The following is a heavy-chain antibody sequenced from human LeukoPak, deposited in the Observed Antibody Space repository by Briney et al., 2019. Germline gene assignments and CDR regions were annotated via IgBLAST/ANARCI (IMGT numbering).Heavy chain of an antibody. V-gene: IGHV3-33*01. D-gene: IGHD3-16*01. J-gene: IGHJ4*02. CDR1: GFTFSTYG. CDR3: ARAVGPFDY. Sequence: HSGGSLRLSCATSGFTFSTYGIHWVRQAPGKGLEWVAAIWPDGSYKYYADSGNGRFTISRDNSKNTVYLQINTLRDEDTAVYYSARAVGPFDYWGQGTLVTVSS. CDR2: IWPDGSYK.